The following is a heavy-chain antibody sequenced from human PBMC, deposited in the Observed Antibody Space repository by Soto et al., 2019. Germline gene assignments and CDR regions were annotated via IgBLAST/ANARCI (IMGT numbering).Heavy chain of an antibody. CDR2: ISADNGNT. CDR3: ARFNYRTSGGNYYYSMDV. Sequence: QVQLVQSGAEVKKPGASVKVSCKASGYTFTTYGISWVRQAPGQGLEWMGGISADNGNTNFAQKFQGRVTMTTDTSMTTADMELRSLRSDDTGVYYCARFNYRTSGGNYYYSMDVWGKGTTVTVSS. V-gene: IGHV1-18*01. CDR1: GYTFTTYG. D-gene: IGHD4-4*01. J-gene: IGHJ6*03.